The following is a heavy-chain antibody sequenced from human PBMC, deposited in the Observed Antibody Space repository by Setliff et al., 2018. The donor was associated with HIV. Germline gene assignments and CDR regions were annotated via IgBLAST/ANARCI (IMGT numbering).Heavy chain of an antibody. CDR2: ISSSSSYI. V-gene: IGHV3-21*01. D-gene: IGHD3-10*01. Sequence: PGGSLRLSCAASGFTFSSYSMNWVRQAPGKGLEWVSSISSSSSYIYYADSVKGRFTISRDNAKNSLYLQMNSLRAEDTAVYYCARDLDPMVRGVTHDYWGQGTLVTVSS. J-gene: IGHJ4*02. CDR1: GFTFSSYS. CDR3: ARDLDPMVRGVTHDY.